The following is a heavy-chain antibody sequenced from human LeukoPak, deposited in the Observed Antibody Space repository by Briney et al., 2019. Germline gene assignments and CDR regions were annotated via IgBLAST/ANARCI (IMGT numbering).Heavy chain of an antibody. CDR1: GGTFSSYA. Sequence: SVKLSCKASGGTFSSYAISWVRQAPGPGLEWMGGIIPIFGTANYAQKFQGRVTITADESTSTAYMELSSLRSEDTAVYYCAREEREYCGGDCNDAFDIWGQGTMVTVSS. CDR2: IIPIFGTA. J-gene: IGHJ3*02. V-gene: IGHV1-69*13. CDR3: AREEREYCGGDCNDAFDI. D-gene: IGHD2-21*02.